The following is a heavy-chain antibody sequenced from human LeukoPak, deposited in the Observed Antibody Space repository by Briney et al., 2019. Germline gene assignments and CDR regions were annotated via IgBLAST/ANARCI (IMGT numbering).Heavy chain of an antibody. CDR3: SKKGQAENDGKPD. Sequence: GSLRLSCAASGFTFGTYDMYWIRQAPGKGLECVSSISRGGAYTYYADSVKGRFTISRDDSRNTLYLQMNRLRAEDTAVYYCSKKGQAENDGKPDWGQGTLVTVSS. CDR2: ISRGGAYT. J-gene: IGHJ4*02. V-gene: IGHV3-23*01. CDR1: GFTFGTYD. D-gene: IGHD1-1*01.